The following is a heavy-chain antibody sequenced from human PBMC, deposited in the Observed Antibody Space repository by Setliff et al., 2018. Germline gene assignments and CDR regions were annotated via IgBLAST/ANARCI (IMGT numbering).Heavy chain of an antibody. Sequence: QPGGSLRLSCAASGFTFSGYSMNWVRQTPGKGLEWVSTISGGGDSTYYADSVMGRVTISRDNSKNSLFLQMNSLRVDDTAIYYCAKDGVGPTFTYFFDYWGQGSQVTVSS. V-gene: IGHV3-23*01. CDR1: GFTFSGYS. J-gene: IGHJ4*02. CDR3: AKDGVGPTFTYFFDY. CDR2: ISGGGDST. D-gene: IGHD1-26*01.